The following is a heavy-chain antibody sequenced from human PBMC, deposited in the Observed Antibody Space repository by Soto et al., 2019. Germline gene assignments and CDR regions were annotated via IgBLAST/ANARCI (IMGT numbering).Heavy chain of an antibody. J-gene: IGHJ5*02. CDR1: GYTFTGYA. Sequence: ASVKVSCKASGYTFTGYAMHWVRQAPGQGLEWMGIINPSGGSTSYAQKFQGRVTMTRDTSTSTVYMELSSLRSEDTAVYYCASSLLWFGESSGWFDPWGQGTLVTVSS. CDR2: INPSGGST. D-gene: IGHD3-10*01. CDR3: ASSLLWFGESSGWFDP. V-gene: IGHV1-46*03.